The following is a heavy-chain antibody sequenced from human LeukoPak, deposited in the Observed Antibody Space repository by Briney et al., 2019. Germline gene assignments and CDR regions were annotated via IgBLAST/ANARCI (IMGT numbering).Heavy chain of an antibody. CDR2: ISSSSSYI. D-gene: IGHD2-21*02. CDR3: AKGGCGGDCYLGYFDY. V-gene: IGHV3-21*04. CDR1: GFTFSSYE. Sequence: PGGSLRLSCAASGFTFSSYEMNWVRQAPGKGLEWVSSISSSSSYIYYADSVKGRFTISRDNAKNSLYLQMNSLRAEDTALYYCAKGGCGGDCYLGYFDYWGQGTLVTVSS. J-gene: IGHJ4*02.